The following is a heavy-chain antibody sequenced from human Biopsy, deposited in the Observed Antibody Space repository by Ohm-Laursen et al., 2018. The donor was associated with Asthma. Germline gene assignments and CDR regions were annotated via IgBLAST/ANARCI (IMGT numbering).Heavy chain of an antibody. CDR1: GFTFDDYG. D-gene: IGHD2-21*01. CDR3: AKATLGDIGKDY. CDR2: ISWNSGSI. J-gene: IGHJ4*02. Sequence: SLRLSCAAPGFTFDDYGMHWVRQAPGKGLEWVSGISWNSGSIGYADSVKGRFTISRDNAKNSLYLQMNSLRVEDTAFYYCAKATLGDIGKDYWGQGTLVTVSS. V-gene: IGHV3-9*01.